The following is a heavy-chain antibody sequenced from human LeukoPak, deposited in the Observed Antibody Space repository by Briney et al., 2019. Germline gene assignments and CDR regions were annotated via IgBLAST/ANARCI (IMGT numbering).Heavy chain of an antibody. V-gene: IGHV4-30-4*01. CDR3: AGVRGGLRFLDY. CDR2: IYYSGST. CDR1: GGSISSGDYY. Sequence: SQTLSLTCTVSGGSISSGDYYWSWIRQPPGKGLEWIGYIYYSGSTYYNPSLKSRVTISVDTSKNQFSLKLSSVTAADTAVYYCAGVRGGLRFLDYWGQGTLVTVSS. J-gene: IGHJ4*02. D-gene: IGHD5-12*01.